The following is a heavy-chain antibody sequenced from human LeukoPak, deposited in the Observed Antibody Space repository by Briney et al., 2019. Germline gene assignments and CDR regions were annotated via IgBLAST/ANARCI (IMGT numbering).Heavy chain of an antibody. Sequence: SETLPLTCTVSGGSISSYYWSWIRQPPGKGLEWIGYIYYSGSTNYNPSLKSRVTISVDTSKNQFSLKLSSVTAADTAVYYCARGGYGSGSYYYYYYGMDVWGQGTTVTVSS. J-gene: IGHJ6*02. CDR1: GGSISSYY. CDR2: IYYSGST. V-gene: IGHV4-59*01. CDR3: ARGGYGSGSYYYYYYGMDV. D-gene: IGHD3-10*01.